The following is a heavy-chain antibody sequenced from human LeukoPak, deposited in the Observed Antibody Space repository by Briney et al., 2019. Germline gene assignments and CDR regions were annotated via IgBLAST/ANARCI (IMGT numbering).Heavy chain of an antibody. CDR3: ARDHGNISWFYY. CDR2: IDYSGTT. Sequence: SETLSLTCTVTGDSISSFYWSWIRQPPGKGLEWIGTIDYSGTTYYNPSLKSRVTMSVDTSKNQFSLKLTSVTAADTAMYYCARDHGNISWFYYWGQGILVAVSS. J-gene: IGHJ4*02. D-gene: IGHD6-13*01. CDR1: GDSISSFY. V-gene: IGHV4-59*04.